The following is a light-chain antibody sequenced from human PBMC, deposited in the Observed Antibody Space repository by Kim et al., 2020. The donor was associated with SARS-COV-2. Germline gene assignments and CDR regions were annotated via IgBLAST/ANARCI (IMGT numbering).Light chain of an antibody. Sequence: QSALTQPASVSGSPGQSITISCTGTSSDIGDYNFVSWYQQHLGQAPRLLIYEVSNRPSGISYRFSGSKSGNTASLTISGLLPEDEAHYYCSSYTSTRRGVFGGGTKVTVL. CDR2: EVS. J-gene: IGLJ3*02. CDR3: SSYTSTRRGV. V-gene: IGLV2-14*01. CDR1: SSDIGDYNF.